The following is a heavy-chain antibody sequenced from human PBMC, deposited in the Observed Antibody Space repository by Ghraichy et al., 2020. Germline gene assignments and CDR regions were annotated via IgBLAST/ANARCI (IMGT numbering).Heavy chain of an antibody. D-gene: IGHD4-23*01. CDR3: ARASTVVRFYYYDGMDV. Sequence: GSLRLSCVGSGFTFSGSNLNWVRQSPGKSLEWVSYITTSGRTIFYADSVRGRFTISRDNAQNSLYLQMNSLRDEDTAVYYCARASTVVRFYYYDGMDVWGQGTTVTVSS. CDR1: GFTFSGSN. CDR2: ITTSGRTI. J-gene: IGHJ6*02. V-gene: IGHV3-48*02.